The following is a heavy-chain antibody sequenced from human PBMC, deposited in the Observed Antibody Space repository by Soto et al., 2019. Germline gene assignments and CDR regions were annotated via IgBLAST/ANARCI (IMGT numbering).Heavy chain of an antibody. Sequence: GGSLRLSCAASGFTFSNAWMSWVRQAPGKGLEWVGRIKSKTDGGTTDYAAPVKGRFTISRDDSKNTLYLQMNSLKTEDTAVYYCTTDVEQGPLITMILDAFDIWGQGTMVTVSS. D-gene: IGHD3-22*01. J-gene: IGHJ3*02. CDR3: TTDVEQGPLITMILDAFDI. V-gene: IGHV3-15*01. CDR2: IKSKTDGGTT. CDR1: GFTFSNAW.